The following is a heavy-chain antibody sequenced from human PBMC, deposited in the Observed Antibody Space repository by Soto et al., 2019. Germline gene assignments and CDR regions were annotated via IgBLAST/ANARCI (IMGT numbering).Heavy chain of an antibody. D-gene: IGHD3-22*01. CDR2: ISAYNGNT. CDR1: GYTFTSYG. CDR3: ARDYYDSSGYYYGIDY. Sequence: GASVKVSCKASGYTFTSYGISWVRQAPGQGLEWMGWISAYNGNTNYAQKLQGRVTMTTDTSTSTAYMELRSLRSDDTAVYYCARDYYDSSGYYYGIDYWGQGTLVTVSS. V-gene: IGHV1-18*01. J-gene: IGHJ4*02.